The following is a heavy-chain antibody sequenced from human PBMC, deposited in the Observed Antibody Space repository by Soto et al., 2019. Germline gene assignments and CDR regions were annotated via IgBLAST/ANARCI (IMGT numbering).Heavy chain of an antibody. CDR3: SRGSTYYGFLT. D-gene: IGHD3-10*01. V-gene: IGHV4-30-4*01. CDR2: IYYIGTP. J-gene: IGHJ5*02. Sequence: QVQLQESGPGLVKPSQTLSLTCTVSGDSMGSGDYYWTWIRQPPGKGLEWIGYIYYIGTPFYNPSRESRVNISIDTSKNPFSLRLTSVTAADTAVYYCSRGSTYYGFLTWGQGTLVTVSS. CDR1: GDSMGSGDYY.